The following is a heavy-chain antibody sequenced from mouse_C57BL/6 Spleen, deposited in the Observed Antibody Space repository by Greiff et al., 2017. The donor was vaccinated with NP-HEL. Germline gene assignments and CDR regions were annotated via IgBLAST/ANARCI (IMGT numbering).Heavy chain of an antibody. CDR3: AREGYGTRGAMDY. D-gene: IGHD1-1*01. CDR1: GYTFTNYW. J-gene: IGHJ4*01. CDR2: IYPGGGYT. V-gene: IGHV1-63*01. Sequence: VQLQQSGAELVRPGTSVKMSCKASGYTFTNYWIGWAKQRPGHGLEWIGDIYPGGGYTNYNEKFKGKATLTADKSSSTAYMQFSSLTSEDSAIYYCAREGYGTRGAMDYWGQGTSVTVSS.